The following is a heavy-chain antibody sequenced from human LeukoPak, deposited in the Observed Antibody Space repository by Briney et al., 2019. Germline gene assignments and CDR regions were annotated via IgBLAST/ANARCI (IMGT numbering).Heavy chain of an antibody. V-gene: IGHV1-69*10. J-gene: IGHJ3*02. CDR3: ARVRSSGWLGFAFDI. Sequence: SVKVSCKASGGTFSSYGFRWVRQAPGQGLEWMGGIIPMLGTTNYAQKFQGRVTITADKSTNTAYMELTSLRSEDTAVYYCARVRSSGWLGFAFDIWGQGTMVTVSS. D-gene: IGHD6-19*01. CDR2: IIPMLGTT. CDR1: GGTFSSYG.